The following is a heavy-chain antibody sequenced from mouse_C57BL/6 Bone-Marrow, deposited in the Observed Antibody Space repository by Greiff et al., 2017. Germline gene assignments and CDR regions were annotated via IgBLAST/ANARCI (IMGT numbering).Heavy chain of an antibody. CDR1: GYNIKDDY. V-gene: IGHV14-4*01. CDR2: IDPENGDT. J-gene: IGHJ3*01. D-gene: IGHD2-2*01. Sequence: VQLQQSGAELVRPGASVKLSCTASGYNIKDDYMHWVKQRPEQGLEWIGWIDPENGDTDYASKFQGKATITADTSSNTAYLQLSSLTSEDTAVYYCTTGGLPFAYWDQGTRVTVSA. CDR3: TTGGLPFAY.